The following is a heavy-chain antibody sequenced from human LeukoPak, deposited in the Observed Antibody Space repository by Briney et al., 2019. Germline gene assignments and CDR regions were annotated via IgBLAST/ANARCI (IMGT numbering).Heavy chain of an antibody. J-gene: IGHJ4*02. CDR3: ATSPESGPFDY. CDR2: ISSSSSYI. D-gene: IGHD3-10*01. Sequence: GGSLRLSCSAYGFTFSSYSMNCVRQAPGKGREWVSSISSSSSYIYYADSVKGRFTISRDNAKNSLYLQMNSLRAEDTAVYYCATSPESGPFDYWGQGTLVTVSS. V-gene: IGHV3-21*01. CDR1: GFTFSSYS.